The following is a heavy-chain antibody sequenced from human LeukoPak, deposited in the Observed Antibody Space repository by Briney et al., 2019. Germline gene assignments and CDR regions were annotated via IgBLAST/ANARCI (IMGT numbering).Heavy chain of an antibody. D-gene: IGHD3-10*01. J-gene: IGHJ4*02. CDR3: ARGVNSAIDW. CDR1: DFIFSAYW. V-gene: IGHV3-7*01. CDR2: ISADGRDT. Sequence: GGSLRLSCAASDFIFSAYWMNWVRQAPGKGLEWVANISADGRDTYYVNSVRGRFTISRDNADNSLYLQMNSLRGDDTAVYFCARGVNSAIDWWGQGTLVTVSS.